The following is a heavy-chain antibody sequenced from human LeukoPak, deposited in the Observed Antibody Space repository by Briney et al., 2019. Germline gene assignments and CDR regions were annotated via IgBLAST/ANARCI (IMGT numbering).Heavy chain of an antibody. Sequence: SETLSLTCAVSGYSISSGYYWGWIRQPPGKGLEWIGSIYHSGSAYYNPSLKSRVTISVDTSKNQFSLRLTSVTASDMAVYYCASSSPAHDYWDQGTLVTVSS. J-gene: IGHJ4*02. D-gene: IGHD2-2*01. CDR3: ASSSPAHDY. CDR2: IYHSGSA. V-gene: IGHV4-38-2*01. CDR1: GYSISSGYY.